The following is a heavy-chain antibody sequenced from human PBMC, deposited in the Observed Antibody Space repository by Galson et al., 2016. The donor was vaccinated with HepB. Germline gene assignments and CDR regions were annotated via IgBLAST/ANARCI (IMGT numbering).Heavy chain of an antibody. Sequence: EPLSLTCAVSGGSISHYWSWVRQTPGEGLEWIGEIHHSGNTNYNPSLKSRVSISVDKSNNQFSLIMNSVTATDTAVYYCARNGYYALDLWGQGTLVIVSS. V-gene: IGHV4-4*02. CDR3: ARNGYYALDL. CDR2: IHHSGNT. J-gene: IGHJ5*02. CDR1: GGSISHY. D-gene: IGHD1-26*01.